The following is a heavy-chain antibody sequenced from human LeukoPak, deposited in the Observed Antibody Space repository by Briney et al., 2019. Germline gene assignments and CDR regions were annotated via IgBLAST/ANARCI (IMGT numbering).Heavy chain of an antibody. CDR1: GFTFSSFE. D-gene: IGHD2-21*02. Sequence: PGGSLRLSCAAPGFTFSSFEMNCVRQAPGRGLEGVSYISESGSGIYYAESVRGRFTVSRDNAQNSLYLQMNSLRVEDTAVYYCAREELNCGGDCFQHWGQGTLVTVSS. V-gene: IGHV3-48*03. J-gene: IGHJ4*02. CDR2: ISESGSGI. CDR3: AREELNCGGDCFQH.